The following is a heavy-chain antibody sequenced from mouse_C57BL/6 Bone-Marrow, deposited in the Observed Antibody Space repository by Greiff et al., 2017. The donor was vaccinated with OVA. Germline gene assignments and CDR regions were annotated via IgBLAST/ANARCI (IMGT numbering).Heavy chain of an antibody. CDR2: ISNGGGST. V-gene: IGHV5-12*01. Sequence: EVKLVESGGGLVQPGGSLKLSCAASGFTFSDYYMYWVRQTPEKRLEWVAYISNGGGSTYYPDTVKGRFTISRDNAKYTLYLQMSRLKSEDTAMYYCARHANRVYFDYWGQGTTLTVSS. CDR3: ARHANRVYFDY. J-gene: IGHJ2*01. CDR1: GFTFSDYY.